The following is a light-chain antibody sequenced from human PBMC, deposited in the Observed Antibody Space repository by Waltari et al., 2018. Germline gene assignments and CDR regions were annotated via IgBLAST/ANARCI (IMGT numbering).Light chain of an antibody. J-gene: IGLJ2*01. CDR1: GSNPGAGYA. Sequence: QSVLTPPPSVSGAPGQRVSIPCTGSGSNPGAGYAVPWYQQHPGKAPKLLIYGTSTRPPGVPDRFFGSQSGTSASLAITALQAEDEAEYYCQSYDTSLSVVFGGGTKLTVL. CDR3: QSYDTSLSVV. CDR2: GTS. V-gene: IGLV1-40*01.